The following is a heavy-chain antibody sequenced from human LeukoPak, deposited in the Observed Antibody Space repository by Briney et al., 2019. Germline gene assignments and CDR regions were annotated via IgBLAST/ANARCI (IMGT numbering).Heavy chain of an antibody. Sequence: GGSLRLSCAAPGFTFSSYEMNWFGQAPGKGLDGVSYISSGGTTIYYADSVSGRFTISRDNAKNSLYLQMNSLRAEDTAVYYCARSPYSGYDYFDYWGRGSLVTVSS. CDR3: ARSPYSGYDYFDY. CDR1: GFTFSSYE. D-gene: IGHD5-12*01. J-gene: IGHJ4*02. CDR2: ISSGGTTI. V-gene: IGHV3-48*03.